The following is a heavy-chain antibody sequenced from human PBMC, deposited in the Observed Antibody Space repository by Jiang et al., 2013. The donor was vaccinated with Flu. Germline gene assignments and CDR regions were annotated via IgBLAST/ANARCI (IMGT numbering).Heavy chain of an antibody. CDR1: GGSISSSSYY. Sequence: LLKPSETLSLTCTVSGGSISSSSYYWGWIRQPPGKGLEWIGSIYYSGSTYYNPSLKSRVTISVDTSKNQFSLKLSSVTAADTAVYYCARLRGPDGYSGYADYWGQGTLVTVSS. CDR3: ARLRGPDGYSGYADY. V-gene: IGHV4-39*01. CDR2: IYYSGST. D-gene: IGHD5-12*01. J-gene: IGHJ4*02.